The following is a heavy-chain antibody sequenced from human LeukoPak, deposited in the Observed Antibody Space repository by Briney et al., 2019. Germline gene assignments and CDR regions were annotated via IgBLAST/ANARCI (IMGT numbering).Heavy chain of an antibody. CDR1: EFTFGSYA. D-gene: IGHD3-16*02. V-gene: IGHV3-23*01. CDR2: ISGRSDST. CDR3: VKGSSSYRPYYFDY. J-gene: IGHJ4*02. Sequence: GGSLRLSCAASEFTFGSYAKSWVHQAPGKGLEWVSAISGRSDSTYYADSVKGRFTISRDNSMNTLYLQMNSLRVEDAAVYYCVKGSSSYRPYYFDYWGQGALVTVSS.